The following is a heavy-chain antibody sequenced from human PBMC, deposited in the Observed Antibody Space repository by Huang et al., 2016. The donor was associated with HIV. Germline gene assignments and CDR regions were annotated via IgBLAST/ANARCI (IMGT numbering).Heavy chain of an antibody. CDR1: GYTFTDYF. V-gene: IGHV1-2*02. Sequence: QVQLVQSGAEVTKPGASVKVSCRTSGYTFTDYFVHWVRQAPGQGLQWMGSSNPLSGVTNYAQKFQGRVTMNRDTSIRTVYMELNRLRSDDTALYYCARTPYSGSHPDYWGQGTLVTVSS. CDR3: ARTPYSGSHPDY. J-gene: IGHJ4*02. D-gene: IGHD2-15*01. CDR2: SNPLSGVT.